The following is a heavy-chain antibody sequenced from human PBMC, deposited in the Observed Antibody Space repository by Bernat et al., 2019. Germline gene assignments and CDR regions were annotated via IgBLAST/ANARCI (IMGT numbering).Heavy chain of an antibody. J-gene: IGHJ4*02. Sequence: EVQLLESGGALVQPGGSLRLSCEASGFTFSSYGMNWVRQAPGKGLEWVSVISGSGDFTYYADSVKGRFTISRDSSKNTLFLEMNSLRAEDTAVYYWAKTRGDWSLDYWGQGTLVTVSS. CDR1: GFTFSSYG. CDR2: ISGSGDFT. CDR3: AKTRGDWSLDY. V-gene: IGHV3-23*01. D-gene: IGHD3-10*01.